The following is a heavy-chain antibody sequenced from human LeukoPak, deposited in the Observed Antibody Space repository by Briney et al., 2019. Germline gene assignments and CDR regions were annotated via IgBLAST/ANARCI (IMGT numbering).Heavy chain of an antibody. Sequence: PGGSLRLSCAASGFTFSSYWMHWVRQAPGKGLVWVSRINSGGSTTCYADSVKGRFTISRDNAKNTLSLQMSSLRAEDTAVYYCVRGYSGSFLDYWGEGTLVTVS. V-gene: IGHV3-74*01. CDR1: GFTFSSYW. CDR2: INSGGSTT. CDR3: VRGYSGSFLDY. D-gene: IGHD1-26*01. J-gene: IGHJ4*02.